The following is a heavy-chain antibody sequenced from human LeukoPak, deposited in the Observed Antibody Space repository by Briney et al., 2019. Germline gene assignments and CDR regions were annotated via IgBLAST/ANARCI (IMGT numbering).Heavy chain of an antibody. CDR3: ARVDHTSGYFADY. CDR1: GGSISSYY. CDR2: IYYSGST. V-gene: IGHV4-59*12. J-gene: IGHJ4*02. D-gene: IGHD3-22*01. Sequence: PSETLSLTCTVSGGSISSYYWSWIRQPPGKGLEWIGYIYYSGSTNYNPSLKSRVTISVDTSKNQFSLKLSSVTAADTAVYYCARVDHTSGYFADYWGQGTLVTVSS.